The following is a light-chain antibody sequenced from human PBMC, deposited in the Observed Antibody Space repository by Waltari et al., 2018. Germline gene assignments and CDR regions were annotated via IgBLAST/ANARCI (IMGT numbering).Light chain of an antibody. V-gene: IGKV3-15*01. J-gene: IGKJ1*01. Sequence: EIVMTQSPATLSVSPGESATLSCRVSQSVGSNLAWYQQKRGQAPRLLIYDASSRATGIPARFSGSGSGTEFSLTISGLQSEDFAVYYCQHYNNWPPWTFGQGTKVEIK. CDR1: QSVGSN. CDR3: QHYNNWPPWT. CDR2: DAS.